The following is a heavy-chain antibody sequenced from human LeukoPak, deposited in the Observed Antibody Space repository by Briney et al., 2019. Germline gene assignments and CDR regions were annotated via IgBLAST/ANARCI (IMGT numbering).Heavy chain of an antibody. D-gene: IGHD6-6*01. J-gene: IGHJ4*02. CDR2: IKQDGSER. CDR1: GFTFSNYW. Sequence: GGSLRLSCAASGFTFSNYWMSWVRQAPGKGLEWVANIKQDGSERYYVDSVKGRFTVSRDNAKNSLYLQMNNLRAEDTSVYYCARDYRSSSGRSIDYWGQGTLVTVSS. CDR3: ARDYRSSSGRSIDY. V-gene: IGHV3-7*01.